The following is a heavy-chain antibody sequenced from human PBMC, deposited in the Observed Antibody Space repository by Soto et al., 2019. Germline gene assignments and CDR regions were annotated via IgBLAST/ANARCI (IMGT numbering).Heavy chain of an antibody. J-gene: IGHJ4*02. V-gene: IGHV3-23*01. CDR3: ARGTTPRSLYY. D-gene: IGHD1-1*01. Sequence: PGGSLRLSCAASGFTFSSYAMSWVRQAPGKGLEWVSAISGSGGSTYYADSVKGRFTISRHNSKNTLYLQMNRLRAEDTAVYFCARGTTPRSLYYWGKGTLGTASS. CDR1: GFTFSSYA. CDR2: ISGSGGST.